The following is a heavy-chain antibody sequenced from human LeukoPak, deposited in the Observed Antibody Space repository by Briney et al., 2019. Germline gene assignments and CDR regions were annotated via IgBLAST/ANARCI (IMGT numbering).Heavy chain of an antibody. Sequence: SETLSLTCAVSGGAFSGYYWSWIRQPPGKGLELIGEIYRTGNTNYNPSLRSRVSISVDTSKNQFSLKLTSVTAADTAVYYCARLLHDWFDSWGQGTLVTVSS. CDR2: IYRTGNT. D-gene: IGHD4-11*01. CDR1: GGAFSGYY. J-gene: IGHJ5*01. CDR3: ARLLHDWFDS. V-gene: IGHV4-34*01.